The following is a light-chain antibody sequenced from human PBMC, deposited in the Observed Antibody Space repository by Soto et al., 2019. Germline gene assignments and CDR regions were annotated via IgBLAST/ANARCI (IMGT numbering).Light chain of an antibody. Sequence: DIVMTQSPDSXAVSLGERATMHCKSSQTVFYGINKKNYLAWYQHKPGQPPKLLIYWASTRESGVPDRFSGSGSGTDFTLTINSLQAEDVAVYYCQQSYSPPLTFGGGTKVEIK. J-gene: IGKJ4*01. CDR1: QTVFYGINKKNY. CDR3: QQSYSPPLT. CDR2: WAS. V-gene: IGKV4-1*01.